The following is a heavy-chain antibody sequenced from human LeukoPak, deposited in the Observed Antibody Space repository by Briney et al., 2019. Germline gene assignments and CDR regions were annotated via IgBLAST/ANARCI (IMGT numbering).Heavy chain of an antibody. V-gene: IGHV3-23*01. CDR1: GFTFSSYA. J-gene: IGHJ4*02. CDR2: ISGSGGST. D-gene: IGHD6-6*01. Sequence: GGSLRLSCAASGFTFSSYAMSWVRQAPGKGLEWVSAISGSGGSTYYADSVKGRFTISRDNAKNSLYLQMNSLRAEDTAVYYCARDKQLVHFDYWGQGTLVTVSS. CDR3: ARDKQLVHFDY.